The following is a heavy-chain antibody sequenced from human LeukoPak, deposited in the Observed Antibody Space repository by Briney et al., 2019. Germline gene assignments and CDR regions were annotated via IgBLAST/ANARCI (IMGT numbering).Heavy chain of an antibody. CDR2: ISYDGSNK. CDR1: GFTFSSYG. Sequence: GGSLRLSCAASGFTFSSYGMHWVRQVPGKGLEWVAVISYDGSNKYYADSVKGRFTISRDNSKNTLYLQMNSLRAEDTAVYYCAKDAGNHGDYWGQGTLVTVSS. CDR3: AKDAGNHGDY. J-gene: IGHJ4*02. D-gene: IGHD1-14*01. V-gene: IGHV3-30*18.